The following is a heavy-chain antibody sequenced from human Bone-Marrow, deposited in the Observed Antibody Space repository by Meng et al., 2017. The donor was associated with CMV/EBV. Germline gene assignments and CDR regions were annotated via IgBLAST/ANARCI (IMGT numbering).Heavy chain of an antibody. CDR2: ISWSSGSI. D-gene: IGHD2-2*02. Sequence: SLKISCAASGFTFDDYAMHWVRQAPGKGLEWVSGISWSSGSIGYADSVKGRFTISRDNAKNSLYLQMNSLRAEDTAVYYCARDSYCSSTSCYRLYYYGMDVWGQGTTVTVSS. CDR1: GFTFDDYA. CDR3: ARDSYCSSTSCYRLYYYGMDV. V-gene: IGHV3-9*01. J-gene: IGHJ6*02.